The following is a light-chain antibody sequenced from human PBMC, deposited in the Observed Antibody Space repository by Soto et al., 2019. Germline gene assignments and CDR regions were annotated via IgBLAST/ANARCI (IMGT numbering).Light chain of an antibody. Sequence: DVVMTQSPLSLSVTPGQPASISCKSSQSLLHITGETFLFWYLQKPGQSPQLLIYEVSTRVSGVPDRFSGSGSGTDFTLEISRVETDDVGLYYCMQSTQLPPTLGQGTRLEIK. CDR1: QSLLHITGETF. CDR2: EVS. CDR3: MQSTQLPPT. J-gene: IGKJ5*01. V-gene: IGKV2D-29*02.